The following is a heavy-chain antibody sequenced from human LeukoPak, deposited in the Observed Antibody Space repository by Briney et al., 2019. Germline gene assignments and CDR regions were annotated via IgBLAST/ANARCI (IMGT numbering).Heavy chain of an antibody. CDR3: AKTYYYDSSGSYYFDY. D-gene: IGHD3-22*01. J-gene: IGHJ4*02. CDR2: IYSGGST. CDR1: GFTVSSNY. V-gene: IGHV3-53*05. Sequence: GGSLRLSCAASGFTVSSNYMSWVRQAPGKGLEWVSVIYSGGSTYYADSVKGRFTISRDNSKNTLYLQMNSLRAEDTAVYYCAKTYYYDSSGSYYFDYWGQGTLVTVSS.